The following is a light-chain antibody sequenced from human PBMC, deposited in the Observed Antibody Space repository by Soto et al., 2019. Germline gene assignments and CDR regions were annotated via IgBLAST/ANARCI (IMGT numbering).Light chain of an antibody. CDR2: EAS. V-gene: IGKV3-11*01. CDR1: HTVGVT. CDR3: QQRANWPLTT. J-gene: IGKJ5*01. Sequence: EIVLTQSPATLSASPGERATLSCRASHTVGVTLSCYQHKPGQAPRLLIYEASNRATGIPARFSGSGSGTDFTLTIRSLEPEDFAIYYCQQRANWPLTTFGHGTRLEIK.